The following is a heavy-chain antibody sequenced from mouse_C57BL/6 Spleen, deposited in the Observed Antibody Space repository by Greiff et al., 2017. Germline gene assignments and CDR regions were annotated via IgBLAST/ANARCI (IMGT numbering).Heavy chain of an antibody. J-gene: IGHJ4*01. V-gene: IGHV1-4*01. CDR3: ARKLEAMDY. Sequence: VQLPESGAELARPGASVKMSCKASGYTFTSYTMHWVKQRPGQGLEWIGYINPSSGYTKYNQKFKDKATLTADKSSSTAYMQLSSLTSEDSAVYYCARKLEAMDYWGQGTSVTVSS. CDR1: GYTFTSYT. CDR2: INPSSGYT.